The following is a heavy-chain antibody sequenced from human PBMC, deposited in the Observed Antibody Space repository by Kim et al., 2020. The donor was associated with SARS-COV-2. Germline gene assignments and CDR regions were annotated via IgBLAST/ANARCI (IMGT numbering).Heavy chain of an antibody. CDR3: ARGRDSRY. CDR2: INHSGST. V-gene: IGHV4-34*01. Sequence: SETLSLTCAVYGGSFSGYYWSWIRQPPGKGLEWIGEINHSGSTNYNPSLKSRVTISVDTSKNQFSLKLSSVTAADTAVYYRARGRDSRYWGQGTLVTVSS. J-gene: IGHJ4*02. CDR1: GGSFSGYY.